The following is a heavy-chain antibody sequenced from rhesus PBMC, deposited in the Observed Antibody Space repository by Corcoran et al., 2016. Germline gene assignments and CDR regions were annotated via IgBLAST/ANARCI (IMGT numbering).Heavy chain of an antibody. CDR2: INIGGGST. CDR3: AKVPRPSIVTIPSYYFDY. Sequence: EVQLVESGGGLAKPGGSLRLSCAASGFTFSSYWMNWVRQAPGKGLEWVSAINIGGGSTDYADSVKGRFTISRDNSRNTLSLQMNILRAEDTAVYYCAKVPRPSIVTIPSYYFDYWGQGVLVTVSS. D-gene: IGHD4-17*01. CDR1: GFTFSSYW. J-gene: IGHJ4*01. V-gene: IGHV3S25*01.